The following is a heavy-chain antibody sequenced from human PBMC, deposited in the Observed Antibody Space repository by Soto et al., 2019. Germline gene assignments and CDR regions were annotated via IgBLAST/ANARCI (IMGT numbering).Heavy chain of an antibody. CDR2: ISSSSSYI. J-gene: IGHJ4*02. CDR3: ARVPEGYLDY. CDR1: GFTFSSYS. Sequence: PGGSLRLSCAASGFTFSSYSMHWVRQAPGKGLEWVSSISSSSSYIYDADSVKGRFTISVDKAKNSLYLQMNSLRAEDTAVYYCARVPEGYLDYWGQGTLVTVSS. V-gene: IGHV3-21*01.